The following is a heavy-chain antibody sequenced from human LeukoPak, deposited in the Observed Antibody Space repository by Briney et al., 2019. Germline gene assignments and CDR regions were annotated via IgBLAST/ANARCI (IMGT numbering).Heavy chain of an antibody. J-gene: IGHJ6*03. CDR1: GGSISSYY. D-gene: IGHD6-13*01. Sequence: PSETLSLTCTVSGGSISSYYWSWIRQPAGKGLEWIGRIYTSGSTNYNPSLKSRVTMSVDTSKNQFSLKLSSVTAADTAVYYCARVSSWYGSWAGQEYYYYYMDVWGKGTTVTISS. CDR3: ARVSSWYGSWAGQEYYYYYMDV. CDR2: IYTSGST. V-gene: IGHV4-4*07.